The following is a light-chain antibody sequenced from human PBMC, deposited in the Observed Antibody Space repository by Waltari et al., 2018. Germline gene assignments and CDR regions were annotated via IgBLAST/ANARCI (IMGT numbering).Light chain of an antibody. CDR1: SPNIGEGSD. V-gene: IGLV1-40*01. Sequence: QSVVTQPPSVSGAPGQMVTIPCTGSSPNIGEGSDIPWYQQHPGTAPTLICYGSTNRPAGVPDRFSGSRSGTPASLAIAGLQAEDVADYYCQSYDSSLSGWVFGGGTELTCL. CDR3: QSYDSSLSGWV. CDR2: GST. J-gene: IGLJ3*02.